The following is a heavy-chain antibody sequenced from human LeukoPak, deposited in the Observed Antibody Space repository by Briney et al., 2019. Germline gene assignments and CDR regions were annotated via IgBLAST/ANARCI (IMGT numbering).Heavy chain of an antibody. CDR2: INHSGST. V-gene: IGHV4-34*01. D-gene: IGHD3-3*01. Sequence: SETLSLTCAVYGGSFSGYYWSWIRQPPGKGLEWIGEINHSGSTNYNPSLKSRVTISVDTSKNQFSLKLSSVTAADTAVYYCARGCRLRFLERLPRGNWFDPWGQGTLVTVSS. CDR3: ARGCRLRFLERLPRGNWFDP. CDR1: GGSFSGYY. J-gene: IGHJ5*02.